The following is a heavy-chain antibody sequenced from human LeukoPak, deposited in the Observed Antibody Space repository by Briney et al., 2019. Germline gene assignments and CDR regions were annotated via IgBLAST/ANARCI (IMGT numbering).Heavy chain of an antibody. CDR2: IKSKTDGGTT. CDR1: GLSFSSFA. CDR3: TTEDGYYDSSGYFPARY. Sequence: GGALRLSCAASGLSFSSFAMSWVRQAPGKGLEWVGRIKSKTDGGTTDYAAPVKGRFTISRDDSKNTLYLQMNSLKTEDTAVYYCTTEDGYYDSSGYFPARYWGQGTLVTVSS. D-gene: IGHD3-22*01. J-gene: IGHJ4*02. V-gene: IGHV3-15*01.